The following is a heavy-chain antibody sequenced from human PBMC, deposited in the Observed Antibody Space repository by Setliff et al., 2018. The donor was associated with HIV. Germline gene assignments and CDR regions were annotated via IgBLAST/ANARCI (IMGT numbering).Heavy chain of an antibody. CDR1: GFAFSHYW. CDR2: IKADGGTM. D-gene: IGHD2-15*01. V-gene: IGHV3-48*02. Sequence: PGGSLRLSCAASEFASGFAFSHYWMHWVRQAPGKGLVWVSYIKADGGTMYDADSVVGRFTISRDNAKNSLYLQMNSLREEDTAVYFCARGRCSGGACFFDSWGQGTLVTVSS. J-gene: IGHJ4*02. CDR3: ARGRCSGGACFFDS.